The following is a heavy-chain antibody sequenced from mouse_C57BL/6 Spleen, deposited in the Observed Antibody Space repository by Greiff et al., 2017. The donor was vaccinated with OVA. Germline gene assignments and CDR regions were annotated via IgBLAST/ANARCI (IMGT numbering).Heavy chain of an antibody. V-gene: IGHV2-9*01. J-gene: IGHJ4*01. CDR2: ICGGGST. D-gene: IGHD1-1*01. CDR1: GFSLPCYG. Sequence: QVQLKQSSPGLVPPSQCLPITCTVSGFSLPCYGVDLVRQPPGKGLEWLGVICGGGSTNYNSALMSRLIISKDNSKSQVFLKMNSLQTDDTAMYYCSKHGGSSAFYSMDYWGYGASDT. CDR3: SKHGGSSAFYSMDY.